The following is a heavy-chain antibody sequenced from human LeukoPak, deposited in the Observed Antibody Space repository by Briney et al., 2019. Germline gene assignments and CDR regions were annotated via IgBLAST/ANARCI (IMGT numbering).Heavy chain of an antibody. J-gene: IGHJ4*02. CDR1: GGSISSGGYY. CDR3: ATTVYVLRYFDWLFFEY. Sequence: SETLSLTCTVSGGSISSGGYYWSWLRQHPGKGLEWIGYIYYSGSTYYNPSLKSRVTISVDTSKNQFSLKLSSVTAADTAVYYCATTVYVLRYFDWLFFEYWGQGTLVTVSS. D-gene: IGHD3-9*01. V-gene: IGHV4-31*03. CDR2: IYYSGST.